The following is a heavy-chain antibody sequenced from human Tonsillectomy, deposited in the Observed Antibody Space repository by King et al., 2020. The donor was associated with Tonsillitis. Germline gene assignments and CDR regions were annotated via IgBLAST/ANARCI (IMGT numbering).Heavy chain of an antibody. D-gene: IGHD3-3*01. CDR1: GFTFSSYS. Sequence: VQLVESGGGLVKPGGSLRLSCAASGFTFSSYSMYWVRQAPGKGLEWVSSISSSSSYIYYADSMKGRFTISRDNAKNSLYLQMNSLRAEDTSVYYCAKDHDFWSGYYGYMDVWGKGTTVTDSS. CDR3: AKDHDFWSGYYGYMDV. J-gene: IGHJ6*03. CDR2: ISSSSSYI. V-gene: IGHV3-21*01.